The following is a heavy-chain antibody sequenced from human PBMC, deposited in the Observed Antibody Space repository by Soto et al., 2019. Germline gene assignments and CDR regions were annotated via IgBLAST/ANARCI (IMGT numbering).Heavy chain of an antibody. CDR2: ISGSGSTT. J-gene: IGHJ4*02. Sequence: PGGSLRLSCAASGFTFNNYAMTWVRQAPGKGLEWVSTISGSGSTTYYADSVKGRFTISRDNSTLYLQMNSLRAEDTAVYYCAKDLYGDFDYWGQGTLVTVSS. CDR3: AKDLYGDFDY. CDR1: GFTFNNYA. D-gene: IGHD4-17*01. V-gene: IGHV3-23*01.